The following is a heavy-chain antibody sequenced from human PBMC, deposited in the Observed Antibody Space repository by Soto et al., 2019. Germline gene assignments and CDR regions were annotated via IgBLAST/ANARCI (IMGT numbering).Heavy chain of an antibody. CDR1: GGSVSSGSYY. D-gene: IGHD3-3*01. V-gene: IGHV4-61*01. J-gene: IGHJ5*02. CDR3: ARGVVIIRSWFDP. Sequence: SETLSLTCTVSGGSVSSGSYYWSWIQQPPGKGLEWIGYIYYSGSTNYNPSLKSRVTISVDTSKNQFSLKLSSVTAADTAVYYCARGVVIIRSWFDPWGQGTLVTVSS. CDR2: IYYSGST.